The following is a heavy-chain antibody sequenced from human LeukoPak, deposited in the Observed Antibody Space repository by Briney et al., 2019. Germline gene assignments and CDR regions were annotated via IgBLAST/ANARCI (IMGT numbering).Heavy chain of an antibody. CDR1: GFTFSSYA. CDR2: VSGSGGRT. Sequence: GRSLRLSRAASGFTFSSYATSWVRHAPGKGLEWVSAVSGSGGRTYYAVSVTGRFTISRDNSKNTLYLQMNSLRAEDRAVYCCAKDWPFRRLTVRTLEDYWGQGTLVTVSS. J-gene: IGHJ4*02. D-gene: IGHD4-17*01. CDR3: AKDWPFRRLTVRTLEDY. V-gene: IGHV3-23*01.